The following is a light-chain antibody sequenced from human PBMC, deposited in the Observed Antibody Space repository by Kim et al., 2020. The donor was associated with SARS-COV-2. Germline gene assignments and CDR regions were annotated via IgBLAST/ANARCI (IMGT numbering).Light chain of an antibody. CDR2: WAS. CDR3: QQYYETPHT. Sequence: DIVMTQSPDSLAVSLGERATINCKSSQSVLYSSNNKNYLAWYQQKPGQPPRLLIYWASTRESGVPDRFSGSGSGTDFTLTIGSLQAEDVAVYYCQQYYETPHTFGQGTKVDIK. J-gene: IGKJ2*01. V-gene: IGKV4-1*01. CDR1: QSVLYSSNNKNY.